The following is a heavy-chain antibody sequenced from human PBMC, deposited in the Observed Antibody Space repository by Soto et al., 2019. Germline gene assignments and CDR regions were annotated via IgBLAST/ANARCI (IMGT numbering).Heavy chain of an antibody. Sequence: WTWIRQPPGKGLEWVGEINHRGSTNYNPSLKNRVTVSVDTSKNQLSLTLTSVTAADTAVYYCARGIVEVIDYGMDVWGQGSTVTVSS. D-gene: IGHD3-22*01. V-gene: IGHV4-34*01. J-gene: IGHJ6*02. CDR3: ARGIVEVIDYGMDV. CDR2: INHRGST.